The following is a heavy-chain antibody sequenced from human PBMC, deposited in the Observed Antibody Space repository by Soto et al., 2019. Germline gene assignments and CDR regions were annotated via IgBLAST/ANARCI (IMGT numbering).Heavy chain of an antibody. Sequence: QVQLVQSGTEVKKPGASVKVSCKASGYTDNTYGITWVRQAPGQGLEWMGWISAYNGNTNYAQKFQGRVSMTADTSTSTGYMELRSLTSDDTAVYYWATVNPYYYFDLWGRGTLVTVSS. D-gene: IGHD4-17*01. CDR3: ATVNPYYYFDL. CDR2: ISAYNGNT. V-gene: IGHV1-18*01. J-gene: IGHJ2*01. CDR1: GYTDNTYG.